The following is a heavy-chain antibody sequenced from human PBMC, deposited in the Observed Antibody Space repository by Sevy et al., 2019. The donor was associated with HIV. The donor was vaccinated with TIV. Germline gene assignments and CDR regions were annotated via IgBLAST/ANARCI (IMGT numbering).Heavy chain of an antibody. CDR1: GDSVSSNSAA. Sequence: SQTLSLTCAISGDSVSSNSAAWNWIRQSPSRGLEWLGRTYYRSKWYNDYAVSVKSRITINPDTSKNQFSLQLNSVTPGETAVYYCARDSERGYYDSSGYYPSNYYYYGMDVWGQGTTVTVSS. D-gene: IGHD3-22*01. V-gene: IGHV6-1*01. J-gene: IGHJ6*02. CDR2: TYYRSKWYN. CDR3: ARDSERGYYDSSGYYPSNYYYYGMDV.